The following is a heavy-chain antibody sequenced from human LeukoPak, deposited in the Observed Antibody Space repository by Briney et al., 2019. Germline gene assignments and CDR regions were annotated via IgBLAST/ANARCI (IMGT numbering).Heavy chain of an antibody. CDR2: IYYSGST. CDR1: GGSISSGGYY. Sequence: SETLSLTCTVSGGSISSGGYYWSWLRQHPGKGLEGIGYIYYSGSTYYNPSLKSRVTISVDTSKNQFSLKLSSVTAADTAVYYCARSGHYYDSSGYSYYFDYWGQGTLVTVSS. D-gene: IGHD3-22*01. CDR3: ARSGHYYDSSGYSYYFDY. V-gene: IGHV4-31*03. J-gene: IGHJ4*02.